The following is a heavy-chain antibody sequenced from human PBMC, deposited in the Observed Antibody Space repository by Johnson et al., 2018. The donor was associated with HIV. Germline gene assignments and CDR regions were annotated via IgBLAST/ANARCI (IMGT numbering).Heavy chain of an antibody. CDR1: GFRFSSSW. CDR2: INSDGGST. D-gene: IGHD6-19*01. CDR3: AKPQLLADDIFNF. Sequence: EVQLVESGGGLVQPGGSLRLSCTASGFRFSSSWMHWVRQAPGKGLVWVSRINSDGGSTAYADSVKGRFTISRENTKDTLSLQMNSLRAEDTGVYYCAKPQLLADDIFNFWGQGTMVTVSS. V-gene: IGHV3-74*03. J-gene: IGHJ3*01.